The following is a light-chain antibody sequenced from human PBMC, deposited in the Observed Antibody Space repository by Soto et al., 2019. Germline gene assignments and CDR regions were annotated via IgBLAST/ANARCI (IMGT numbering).Light chain of an antibody. J-gene: IGKJ1*01. CDR1: QSVSSR. Sequence: EIVMTPSPATLSVSPGERVTLSFRASQSVSSRLAWYHQKPGQSPRLLIYGASTRATGIPARFSGSGSGTEFTLTISSLQSEDFGLYYCHQYNNFWTFGQGSKVDIK. V-gene: IGKV3-15*01. CDR2: GAS. CDR3: HQYNNFWT.